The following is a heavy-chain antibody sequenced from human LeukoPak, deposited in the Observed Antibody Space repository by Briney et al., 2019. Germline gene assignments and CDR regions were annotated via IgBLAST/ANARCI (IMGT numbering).Heavy chain of an antibody. Sequence: PGGSPRLSCAASGFTFSSYEMNWVRQAPGKGLEWVSYISSSSSYIYYADSVKGRFTISRDNAKNSLYLQMNSLRAEDTAVYYCVQDLLCGFDLKPYGMDVWGKGTTVTVSS. J-gene: IGHJ6*04. CDR1: GFTFSSYE. CDR2: ISSSSSYI. CDR3: VQDLLCGFDLKPYGMDV. D-gene: IGHD2-15*01. V-gene: IGHV3-21*05.